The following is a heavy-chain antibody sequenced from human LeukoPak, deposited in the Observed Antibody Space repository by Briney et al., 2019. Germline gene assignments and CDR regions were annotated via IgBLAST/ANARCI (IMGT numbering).Heavy chain of an antibody. V-gene: IGHV3-13*01. CDR1: GFTFRSYD. Sequence: GGSLRLSCAASGFTFRSYDMHWVRHATGKGLEWVSGIGTAGEIYYPGSVKGRFTVSRDNSKNTLYLQMNSLRAEDTAVYYCARVMIAAAGTDYWGQGTLVTVSS. CDR3: ARVMIAAAGTDY. CDR2: IGTAGEI. D-gene: IGHD6-13*01. J-gene: IGHJ4*02.